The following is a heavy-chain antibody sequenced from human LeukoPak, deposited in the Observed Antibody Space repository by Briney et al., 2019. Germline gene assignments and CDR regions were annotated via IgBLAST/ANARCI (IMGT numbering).Heavy chain of an antibody. CDR3: ARDRGHYYDSSGLRCAFDI. V-gene: IGHV3-11*04. Sequence: PGXSLRLSCAASGFTFSDYYMSWIRQAPGKGLEWVSYISSSGSTIYYADSVKGRFTISRDNAKNSLYLQMNSLRAEDTAVYYCARDRGHYYDSSGLRCAFDIWGQGTMVTVSS. CDR2: ISSSGSTI. D-gene: IGHD3-22*01. J-gene: IGHJ3*02. CDR1: GFTFSDYY.